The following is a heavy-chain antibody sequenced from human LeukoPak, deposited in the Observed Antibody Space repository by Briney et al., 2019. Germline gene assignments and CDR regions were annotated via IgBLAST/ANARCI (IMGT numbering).Heavy chain of an antibody. CDR1: GFSFSSYA. D-gene: IGHD2-2*03. V-gene: IGHV3-30-3*01. Sequence: GGSLRLSCAAYGFSFSSYAMSWVRQAPGKGLEWVAVISYDGSNKYYADSVKGRFTISRDNSKNTLYLQMNSLRAEDTAVYYCAREINDGSFDYWGQGTLVTVSS. J-gene: IGHJ4*02. CDR2: ISYDGSNK. CDR3: AREINDGSFDY.